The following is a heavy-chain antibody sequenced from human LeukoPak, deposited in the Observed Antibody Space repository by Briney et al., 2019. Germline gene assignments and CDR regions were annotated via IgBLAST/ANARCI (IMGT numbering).Heavy chain of an antibody. CDR1: GFTFSSYS. CDR2: ISSSSSYI. CDR3: AKDLGYSGNPSVYFEY. D-gene: IGHD4-23*01. V-gene: IGHV3-21*04. J-gene: IGHJ4*02. Sequence: GGSLRLSCAASGFTFSSYSMNWVRQAPGKGLEWVSSISSSSSYIYYADSVKGRFTISRDNAKNSLYPQMNSLRAEDTAVYYCAKDLGYSGNPSVYFEYWGQGTLVTVSS.